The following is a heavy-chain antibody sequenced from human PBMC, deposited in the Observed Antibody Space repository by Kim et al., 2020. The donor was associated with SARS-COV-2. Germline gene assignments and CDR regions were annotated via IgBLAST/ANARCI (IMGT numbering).Heavy chain of an antibody. Sequence: GGSLRLSCAASGFTFSDYYMSWIRQAPGKGLEWVSYISSSGSTIYYADSVKGRFTISRDNAKNSLYLQMNSLRAEDTAVYYCARVVSRYCSSTSCYYYGSGSLNWFDPWGQGTLVTVSS. CDR3: ARVVSRYCSSTSCYYYGSGSLNWFDP. D-gene: IGHD2-2*01. CDR2: ISSSGSTI. CDR1: GFTFSDYY. V-gene: IGHV3-11*01. J-gene: IGHJ5*02.